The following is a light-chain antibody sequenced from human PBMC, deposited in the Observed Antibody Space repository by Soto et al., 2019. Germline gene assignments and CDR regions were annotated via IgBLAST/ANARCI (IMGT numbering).Light chain of an antibody. J-gene: IGLJ2*01. Sequence: QAVVTHEPSLTVSPGGTVTLTCGSSTGAVTSGHYPYWFQQKPGHAPRTLIYDTNNKHSWTPARFSGSLLGGKAALTLSGAQPEDEADYYCLLSYSGALVFGGGTKLPVL. V-gene: IGLV7-46*01. CDR2: DTN. CDR3: LLSYSGALV. CDR1: TGAVTSGHY.